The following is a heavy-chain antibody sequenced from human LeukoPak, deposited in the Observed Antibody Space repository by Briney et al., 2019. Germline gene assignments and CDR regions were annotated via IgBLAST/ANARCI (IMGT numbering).Heavy chain of an antibody. CDR3: ARVALVATFDY. CDR1: GFTFNNYA. V-gene: IGHV3-23*01. J-gene: IGHJ4*02. Sequence: PGRSLRLSCAASGFTFNNYAMTWVRQAPGKGLEWVSAISSGGDSTFYADSVKGRFTISRDNSKNTLYLQMNSLRAEDTAVYYCARVALVATFDYWGQGTLVTVSS. D-gene: IGHD5-12*01. CDR2: ISSGGDST.